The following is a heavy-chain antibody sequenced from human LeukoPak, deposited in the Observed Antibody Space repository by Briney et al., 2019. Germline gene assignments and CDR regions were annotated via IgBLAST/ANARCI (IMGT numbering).Heavy chain of an antibody. CDR1: GYTLTGYY. CDR2: INPNSGGT. CDR3: ARTREYSSSWYFPPFDP. D-gene: IGHD6-13*01. J-gene: IGHJ5*02. V-gene: IGHV1-2*02. Sequence: ASVKVSCKASGYTLTGYYMHWVRQAPGQGLEWMGWINPNSGGTNYAQKFQGRVTMTRDPSISTAYMELSGLTSNDTAVYYCARTREYSSSWYFPPFDPWGQGTLVTVSS.